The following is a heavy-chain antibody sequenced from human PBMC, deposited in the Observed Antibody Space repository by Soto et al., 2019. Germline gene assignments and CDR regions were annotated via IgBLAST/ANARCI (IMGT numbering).Heavy chain of an antibody. CDR3: ARAWSSGWKCYFDF. Sequence: QVQLVQSGAEVKKPGSSVKVSCKASGYPFTSSFMHWVRQAPAQGLEWMGIINPSGGTTGYAPKFQGRVTMTRVTSTSTVYMELRSLTSEDTAVYYCARAWSSGWKCYFDFWGQGTLVTVSS. V-gene: IGHV1-46*01. J-gene: IGHJ4*02. CDR2: INPSGGTT. CDR1: GYPFTSSF. D-gene: IGHD6-19*01.